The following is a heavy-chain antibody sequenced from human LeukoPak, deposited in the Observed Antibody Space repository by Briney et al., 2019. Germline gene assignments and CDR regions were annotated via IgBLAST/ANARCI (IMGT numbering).Heavy chain of an antibody. J-gene: IGHJ4*02. D-gene: IGHD1-26*01. Sequence: GGSLRLSCAASGFTLRDYFMSWFRQAPGKGLEWLSYIDGSESGIYYADSVRGRLSISRDNIKNSLYLQMNSLRGEDTALYYCVRAYRGGYSDDFDYWGQGTLVTVSS. CDR2: IDGSESGI. CDR3: VRAYRGGYSDDFDY. CDR1: GFTLRDYF. V-gene: IGHV3-11*01.